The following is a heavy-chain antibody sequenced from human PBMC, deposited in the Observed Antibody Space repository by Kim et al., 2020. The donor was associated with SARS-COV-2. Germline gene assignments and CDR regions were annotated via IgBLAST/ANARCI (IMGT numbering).Heavy chain of an antibody. CDR2: VTDNGGTT. J-gene: IGHJ4*02. D-gene: IGHD5-12*01. V-gene: IGHV3-23*01. CDR3: TKDRQSVGTIYVECDY. Sequence: GGSLRLSCAVSGFIFSNYAMSWVRQAPGKGLEWVSAVTDNGGTTYYADSVKGRFTISRDNSKNTLYLQMNSRRAEDTAGYYCTKDRQSVGTIYVECDYWGERSLVSVAS. CDR1: GFIFSNYA.